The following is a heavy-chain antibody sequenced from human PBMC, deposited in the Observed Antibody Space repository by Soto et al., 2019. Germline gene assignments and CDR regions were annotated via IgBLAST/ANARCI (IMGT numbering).Heavy chain of an antibody. D-gene: IGHD6-6*01. Sequence: QVQLQESGPGRVKHSQTLCLTCTVSGGSISSDGYYWTWIRQHPGKGLEWIGYNYYSGITYYNPSLKSRVTISLDTSKNQFSLKLSSVTAADTAVYYCARGSSIAGLYYGMDVWGQGTTVTVSS. CDR1: GGSISSDGYY. CDR3: ARGSSIAGLYYGMDV. CDR2: NYYSGIT. V-gene: IGHV4-31*03. J-gene: IGHJ6*02.